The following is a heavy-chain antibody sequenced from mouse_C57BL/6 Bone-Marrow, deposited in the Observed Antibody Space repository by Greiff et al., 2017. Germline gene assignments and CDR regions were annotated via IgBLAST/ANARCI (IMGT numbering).Heavy chain of an antibody. D-gene: IGHD2-4*01. CDR1: GYSFTSYY. V-gene: IGHV1-66*01. CDR3: ARNYDYDYYYAMDY. Sequence: QVQLQQSGPELVKPGASVKISCKASGYSFTSYYIHWVKQRPGQGLEWIGWIYPGSGNTKYNEKFKGKATLPADTSSSTAYMQLSSLTSEDSAVDYCARNYDYDYYYAMDYWGQGTSVTVSS. CDR2: IYPGSGNT. J-gene: IGHJ4*01.